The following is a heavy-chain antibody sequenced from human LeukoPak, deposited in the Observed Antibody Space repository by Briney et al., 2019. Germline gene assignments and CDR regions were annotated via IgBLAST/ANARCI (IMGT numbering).Heavy chain of an antibody. CDR3: ARQRGENYFDY. Sequence: PSETLSLTCTVSGGPISSGDYYGSWIRQPPGKGLEWIGYIYHTGSTYYNPSLKSQVTISIDRSKNQFSLKLTSVTAADTALYYCARQRGENYFDYWGRGTLVTVSS. CDR2: IYHTGST. V-gene: IGHV4-30-2*01. J-gene: IGHJ4*02. D-gene: IGHD3-10*01. CDR1: GGPISSGDYY.